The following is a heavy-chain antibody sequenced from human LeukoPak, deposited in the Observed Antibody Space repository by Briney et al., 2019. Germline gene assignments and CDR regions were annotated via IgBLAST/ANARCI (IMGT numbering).Heavy chain of an antibody. Sequence: PSETLSLTCAVSGGSISSNTYYWGWIRQPPGKGLEWIGSIYYSGSTYYNPSLKSRVTISVDTSKNQFSLKLSSVTAADTAVYYCARALYDSSGYYYFDYWGQGTLVTVSS. V-gene: IGHV4-39*01. CDR3: ARALYDSSGYYYFDY. J-gene: IGHJ4*02. CDR2: IYYSGST. CDR1: GGSISSNTYY. D-gene: IGHD3-22*01.